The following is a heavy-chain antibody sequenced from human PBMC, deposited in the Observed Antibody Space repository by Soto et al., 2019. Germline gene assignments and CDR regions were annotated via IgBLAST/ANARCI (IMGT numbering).Heavy chain of an antibody. CDR3: ARDPFYCRSTSCYSGYYYYYMDV. J-gene: IGHJ6*03. Sequence: ASVKVSCKASGYTFTSYYMHWVRQAPGQGLEWMGIINPSGGSTSYAQKFQGRVTMTRDTSTSTAYMELRSLRSDDTAVYYCARDPFYCRSTSCYSGYYYYYMDVWGKGTTVTVSS. CDR2: INPSGGST. CDR1: GYTFTSYY. V-gene: IGHV1-46*01. D-gene: IGHD2-2*01.